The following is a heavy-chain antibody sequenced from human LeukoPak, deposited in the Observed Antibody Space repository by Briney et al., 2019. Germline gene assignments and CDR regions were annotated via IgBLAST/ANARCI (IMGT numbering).Heavy chain of an antibody. Sequence: SETLSLTCTVSGGSISSGGYYWSWIRQPPGKGLEWIGYIYHSGSTYYNPSLKSRVTISVDRSKNQFSLKLSSVTAADTAVYYCAREAHCSSTSCYPPGTWFDPWGQGTLVTVSS. J-gene: IGHJ5*02. CDR2: IYHSGST. CDR1: GGSISSGGYY. V-gene: IGHV4-30-2*01. D-gene: IGHD2-2*01. CDR3: AREAHCSSTSCYPPGTWFDP.